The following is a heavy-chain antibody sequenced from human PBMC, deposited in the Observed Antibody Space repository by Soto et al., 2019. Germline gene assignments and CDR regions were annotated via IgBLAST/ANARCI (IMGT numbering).Heavy chain of an antibody. Sequence: QVQLQDSGPGLVKPSQTLSLTCTVSGGSISSDDYYWSWIRQPPGKGLECIGYIYYSGSTYYNPSLKSRVTISVDTSKNQFSLKLRSVTAADTAVYYCARFIRRPAFDIWGQGTMVTVSS. CDR2: IYYSGST. V-gene: IGHV4-30-4*01. CDR1: GGSISSDDYY. CDR3: ARFIRRPAFDI. D-gene: IGHD3-16*02. J-gene: IGHJ3*02.